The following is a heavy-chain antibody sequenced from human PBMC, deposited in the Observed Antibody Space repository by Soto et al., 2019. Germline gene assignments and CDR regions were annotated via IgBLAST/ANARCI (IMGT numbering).Heavy chain of an antibody. CDR2: ISGYNGNT. Sequence: QVQLVQSGAEVKKPGASVKVSCKASGYTFTSYGISWVRQAPGQGLEWMGWISGYNGNTNYAQKLQGRVTMTTDTSTSTAYMELRSLRSDDTAVYFCAISDQYFDWLPQSPYYFDYWGQGTLVTVSS. D-gene: IGHD3-9*01. J-gene: IGHJ4*02. V-gene: IGHV1-18*01. CDR3: AISDQYFDWLPQSPYYFDY. CDR1: GYTFTSYG.